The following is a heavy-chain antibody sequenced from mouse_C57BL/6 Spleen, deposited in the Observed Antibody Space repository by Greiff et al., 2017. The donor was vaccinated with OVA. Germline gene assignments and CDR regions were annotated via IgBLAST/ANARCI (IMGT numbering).Heavy chain of an antibody. CDR2: IYPGGGYT. CDR3: AREAYYGSSYEYFDV. Sequence: VQLQQSGAELVRPGTSVKMSCKASGYTFTNYWIGWAKQRPGHGLEWIGDIYPGGGYTNYNEKFKGKATLTADKSSSTAYMQLSSLTSEDSAIYYCAREAYYGSSYEYFDVWGTGTTVTVSS. D-gene: IGHD1-1*01. V-gene: IGHV1-63*01. J-gene: IGHJ1*03. CDR1: GYTFTNYW.